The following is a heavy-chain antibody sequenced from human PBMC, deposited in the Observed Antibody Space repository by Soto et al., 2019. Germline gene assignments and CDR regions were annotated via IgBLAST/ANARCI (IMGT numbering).Heavy chain of an antibody. CDR3: ARGPLGGDWNYVNYYFHY. CDR2: VYYTGST. V-gene: IGHV4-59*01. D-gene: IGHD1-7*01. J-gene: IGHJ4*02. Sequence: PSETLSLTCTVSGGSINGFYWSWIRQPPGKGLEWIGYVYYTGSTTYNPSLESRVTMSVDTSKNQFSLKLSSVNAADTAVYYCARGPLGGDWNYVNYYFHYWGQATLVNGS. CDR1: GGSINGFY.